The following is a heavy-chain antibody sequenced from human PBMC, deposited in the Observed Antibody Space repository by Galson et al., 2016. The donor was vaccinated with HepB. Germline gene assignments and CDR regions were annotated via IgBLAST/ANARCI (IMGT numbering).Heavy chain of an antibody. CDR1: GFSLTTTGEG. D-gene: IGHD3-3*01. CDR3: AHITWPLKNFDFWSSPPRRHYFQYYGMDV. V-gene: IGHV2-5*02. J-gene: IGHJ6*02. CDR2: IKWDDTK. Sequence: PALVKPTQTLALTCTFSGFSLTTTGEGVGWIRRPPGKALEWLALIKWDDTKRYSPSLRSRLAITKDTSTNQAVLTMTNMDPVDTATYFCAHITWPLKNFDFWSSPPRRHYFQYYGMDVWGQGTTVTVSS.